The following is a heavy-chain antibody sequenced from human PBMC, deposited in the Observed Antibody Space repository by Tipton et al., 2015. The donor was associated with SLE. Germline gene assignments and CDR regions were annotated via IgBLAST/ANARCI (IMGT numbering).Heavy chain of an antibody. V-gene: IGHV4-39*07. J-gene: IGHJ5*02. CDR1: GGSINSSSSY. CDR2: VYYGGST. Sequence: TLSLTCTVSGGSINSSSSYWGWMRQSPGKGLEWIANVYYGGSTYYNPSLRSRVTISMDTSKSQFSLTLKSVTAADTAVYFCARGELIEGFDPWGQGVVVTVSS. D-gene: IGHD3-22*01. CDR3: ARGELIEGFDP.